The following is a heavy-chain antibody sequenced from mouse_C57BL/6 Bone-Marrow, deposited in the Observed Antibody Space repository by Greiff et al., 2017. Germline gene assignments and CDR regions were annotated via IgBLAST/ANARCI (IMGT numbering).Heavy chain of an antibody. D-gene: IGHD2-4*01. CDR3: ARHYDYDIAC. J-gene: IGHJ3*01. CDR1: GFTFSDYY. V-gene: IGHV5-12*01. Sequence: EVQLVESGGGLVQPGGSLKLSCAASGFTFSDYYMYWVRQTPEKRLEWVAYISNGGGSTYYPDTVKGRFTISRDNAKNTLYLQMSRLKSEDTAMYYCARHYDYDIACWGQGTLVTVSA. CDR2: ISNGGGST.